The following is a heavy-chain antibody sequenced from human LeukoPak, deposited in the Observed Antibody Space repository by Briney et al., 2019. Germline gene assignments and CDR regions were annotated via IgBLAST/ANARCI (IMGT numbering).Heavy chain of an antibody. CDR2: INVNSGAA. Sequence: ASVKVSCKASGFTFTGYYMHWVRQAPGQGLEWMALINVNSGAANSAQKFQGRVTVTRDTSISTAYMELSSLRSDDTAMYHCARERGTTFDYWGQGTLVTVSS. D-gene: IGHD1-14*01. J-gene: IGHJ4*02. CDR3: ARERGTTFDY. V-gene: IGHV1-2*02. CDR1: GFTFTGYY.